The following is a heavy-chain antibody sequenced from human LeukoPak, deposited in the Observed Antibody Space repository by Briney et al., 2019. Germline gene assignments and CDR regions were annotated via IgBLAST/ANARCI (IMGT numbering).Heavy chain of an antibody. D-gene: IGHD2-8*02. CDR1: GASFRSYY. V-gene: IGHV4-59*01. CDR3: ATLGYCTGGDCYQGDF. Sequence: SETLSLTCTVSGASFRSYYWNWIRQPPGKGLEWIGYIFARGGTSYNPSLNSRATILIDTSKNQFSLSLTSVTAADTAVYYCATLGYCTGGDCYQGDFWGRGTGVTVSS. J-gene: IGHJ4*02. CDR2: IFARGGT.